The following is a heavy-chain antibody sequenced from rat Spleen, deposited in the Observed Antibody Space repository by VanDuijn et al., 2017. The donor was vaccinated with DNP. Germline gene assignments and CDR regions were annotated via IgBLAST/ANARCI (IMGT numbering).Heavy chain of an antibody. CDR2: IWNTGGT. D-gene: IGHD1-7*01. Sequence: QVQLKESGPGLVQPSQTLSLTCTVAGFSLTSYNVHWVRQPPGKGLEWMGVIWNTGGTRYNSALKSRLSISKDTSKNQVFLKMNSLQTDDTATYYGARDQMIHGSYSYYGYTPFDHWGQGVTVTVSS. V-gene: IGHV2-41*01. J-gene: IGHJ2*01. CDR1: GFSLTSYN. CDR3: ARDQMIHGSYSYYGYTPFDH.